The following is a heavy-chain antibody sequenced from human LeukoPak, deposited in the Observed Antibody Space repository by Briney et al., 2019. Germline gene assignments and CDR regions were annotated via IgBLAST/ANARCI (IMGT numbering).Heavy chain of an antibody. CDR2: MKPDGSEK. CDR1: GFSFSNYW. V-gene: IGHV3-7*04. CDR3: ARDGHSTGSFDY. Sequence: PGGSLRLSCAASGFSFSNYWIHWVRQAPGKGLEWGASMKPDGSEKYYVDSVKGRFTICRDNAKNSLYLQMNSLRAEDTAVYYCARDGHSTGSFDYWGQGTLVTVSS. D-gene: IGHD3-22*01. J-gene: IGHJ4*02.